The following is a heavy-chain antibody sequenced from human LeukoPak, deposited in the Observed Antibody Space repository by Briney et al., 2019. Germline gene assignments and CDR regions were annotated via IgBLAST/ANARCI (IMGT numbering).Heavy chain of an antibody. Sequence: GGSLRLSCAASGFTFSNSGMNWVRQAPGKGLEWVSYIGTSDTTIHYADSVKGRFTISRDNAKNSVYLQMNSLRAEDTAVYYCAREGPDYWGQGTLVTVSS. CDR1: GFTFSNSG. J-gene: IGHJ4*02. CDR3: AREGPDY. CDR2: IGTSDTTI. V-gene: IGHV3-48*01.